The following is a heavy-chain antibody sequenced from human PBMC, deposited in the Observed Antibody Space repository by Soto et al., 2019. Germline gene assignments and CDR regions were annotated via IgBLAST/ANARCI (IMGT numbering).Heavy chain of an antibody. J-gene: IGHJ4*02. Sequence: QVTLKESGPVLVKPTETLTLTCTVSGFSLTNDGMGVSWIRQTPGKALEWLAHIFSNDVKYYTTSLRSRLTISKDTSKSHVVLTMTNVDPADTATSYCARADDSYSVDYWGQGTLVTVSS. CDR3: ARADDSYSVDY. CDR1: GFSLTNDGMG. D-gene: IGHD2-15*01. CDR2: IFSNDVK. V-gene: IGHV2-26*01.